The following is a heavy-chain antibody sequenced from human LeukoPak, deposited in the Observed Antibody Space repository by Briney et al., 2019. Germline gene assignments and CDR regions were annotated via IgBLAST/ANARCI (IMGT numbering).Heavy chain of an antibody. V-gene: IGHV4-4*07. CDR3: ARDRSGYDYWYFDY. J-gene: IGHJ4*02. Sequence: SETLSLTCTVSGGSISSYYWSWIRQPAGKGLEWIGRIYTSGSTNYNPSLKSRVTMSVDTSKNQFSLKLSSVTAADTAVYYRARDRSGYDYWYFDYWGQGTLVTVSS. D-gene: IGHD5-12*01. CDR1: GGSISSYY. CDR2: IYTSGST.